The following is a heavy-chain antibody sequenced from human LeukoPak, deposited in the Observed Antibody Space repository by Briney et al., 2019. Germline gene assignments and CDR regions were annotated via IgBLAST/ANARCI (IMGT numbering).Heavy chain of an antibody. Sequence: GGSLRLSCAASGFTFSRFWMTWVRQAPGKGLEWVADMKRDGSEKYYVDSVKGRFTISRDNAKNSLYLQMNSVRVEDTAVYYCARIAVPGNEAFDIWGQGTMVTVSS. CDR2: MKRDGSEK. CDR1: GFTFSRFW. J-gene: IGHJ3*02. D-gene: IGHD6-19*01. CDR3: ARIAVPGNEAFDI. V-gene: IGHV3-7*03.